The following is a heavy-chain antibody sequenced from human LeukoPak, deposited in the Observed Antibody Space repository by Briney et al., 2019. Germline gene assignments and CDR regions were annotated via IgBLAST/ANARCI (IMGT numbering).Heavy chain of an antibody. CDR1: GGTFSSYA. J-gene: IGHJ4*02. CDR2: IIPIFGTA. CDR3: ARDLGMVRGVRRKYYFDY. D-gene: IGHD3-10*01. Sequence: SVKVSCTASGGTFSSYAISWVRQAPGQGLEWMGGIIPIFGTANYAQKFQGRVTITADESTSTAYMELSSPRSEDTAVYYCARDLGMVRGVRRKYYFDYWGQGTLVTVSS. V-gene: IGHV1-69*13.